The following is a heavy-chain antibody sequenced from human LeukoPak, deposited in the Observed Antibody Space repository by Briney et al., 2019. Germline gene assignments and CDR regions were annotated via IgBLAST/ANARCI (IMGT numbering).Heavy chain of an antibody. D-gene: IGHD3-22*01. Sequence: PSGTLSLTCAVSGGSISSSNWWSWVRQPPGKGLEWIGEIYHSGSTNYNPSLKSRVTISVDKSKNQFSLKLSSVTAADTAVYYCARSPYYDSSGVWFDPWGQGTLVTVSS. J-gene: IGHJ5*02. CDR3: ARSPYYDSSGVWFDP. V-gene: IGHV4-4*02. CDR1: GGSISSSNW. CDR2: IYHSGST.